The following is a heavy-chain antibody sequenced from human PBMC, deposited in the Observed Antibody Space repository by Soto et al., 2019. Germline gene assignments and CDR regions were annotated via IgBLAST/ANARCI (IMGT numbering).Heavy chain of an antibody. Sequence: SETLSLTCTVSGDSISSDTYYWGWIRQPPGKGLEWIGSIFYGGKTYYNPSLKSRVSMSVDASKNQFSLKLSSVTAADTAVYYCARWPHIKTRGQGTLVTVSS. J-gene: IGHJ4*02. CDR1: GDSISSDTYY. V-gene: IGHV4-39*01. CDR2: IFYGGKT. CDR3: ARWPHIKT. D-gene: IGHD5-12*01.